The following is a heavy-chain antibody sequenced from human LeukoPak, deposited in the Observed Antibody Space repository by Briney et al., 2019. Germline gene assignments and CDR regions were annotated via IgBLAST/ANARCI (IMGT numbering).Heavy chain of an antibody. CDR3: VVGPNYYYFDY. Sequence: PSETLSLTCTVSGGSITDYYWSSIRQPPGKGLEWIGYLDYRGSTDYNPSLESRVTISVETSKNRFCLKLKSAPSEDTPVYYFVVGPNYYYFDYWGQGTLVAVSS. CDR2: LDYRGST. V-gene: IGHV4-59*01. D-gene: IGHD1-7*01. CDR1: GGSITDYY. J-gene: IGHJ4*02.